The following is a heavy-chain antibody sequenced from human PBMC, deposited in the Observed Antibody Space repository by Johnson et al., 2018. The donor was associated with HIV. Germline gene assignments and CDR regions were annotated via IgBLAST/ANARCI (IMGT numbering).Heavy chain of an antibody. Sequence: QVQLVESGGGVVQPGRSLRASCAASGFGFSSYGMHWVRQAPGKGLEWVTFIRYDGSNKYYADSVKGRFTISRDNAKNTVYLQMISLRAEDMAVYYCARSRWADDAFDGWGQGTMVTVSS. CDR2: IRYDGSNK. J-gene: IGHJ3*01. CDR1: GFGFSSYG. D-gene: IGHD1-26*01. V-gene: IGHV3-33*08. CDR3: ARSRWADDAFDG.